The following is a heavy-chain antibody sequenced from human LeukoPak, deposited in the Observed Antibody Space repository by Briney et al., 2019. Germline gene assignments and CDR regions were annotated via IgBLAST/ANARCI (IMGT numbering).Heavy chain of an antibody. V-gene: IGHV3-72*01. CDR3: ARVSDTVTTTAPYYFDY. CDR1: GFTLSDYY. D-gene: IGHD5-12*01. Sequence: GGSLRLSCAVSGFTLSDYYMDWVRQAPGKGLEWVGRMRNKANGYTTEYAASVKGRFSISRDDSKNSLYLQMNSLRAEDTAVYYCARVSDTVTTTAPYYFDYWGQGTLVTVSS. J-gene: IGHJ4*02. CDR2: MRNKANGYTT.